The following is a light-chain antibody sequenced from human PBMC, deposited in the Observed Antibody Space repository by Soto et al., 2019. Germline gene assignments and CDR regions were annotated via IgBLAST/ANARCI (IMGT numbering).Light chain of an antibody. J-gene: IGKJ2*01. CDR3: QHSSGIPYT. Sequence: DIQMTQSPSSLSASVGDRVTITCRASQTISTYLNWYQQNPGKAPKLLIYAASSLQSGVPSRFSGSVSGTDFTLPISSLQPEDFATYYCQHSSGIPYTFGQGTKLEIK. CDR1: QTISTY. CDR2: AAS. V-gene: IGKV1-39*01.